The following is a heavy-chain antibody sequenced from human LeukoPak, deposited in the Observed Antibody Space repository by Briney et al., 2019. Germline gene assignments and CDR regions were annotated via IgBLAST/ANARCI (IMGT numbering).Heavy chain of an antibody. CDR2: INEDGSVG. Sequence: GGSLRLSCAASGFTFSSYWMSWVRLAPGKGLEWVANINEDGSVGQYADSVRGRFTISRANGKNSVYLQMNSLRVEDTGVYYCARDERIGSFAYWGQGTLVAVSS. V-gene: IGHV3-7*01. D-gene: IGHD1-26*01. J-gene: IGHJ4*02. CDR3: ARDERIGSFAY. CDR1: GFTFSSYW.